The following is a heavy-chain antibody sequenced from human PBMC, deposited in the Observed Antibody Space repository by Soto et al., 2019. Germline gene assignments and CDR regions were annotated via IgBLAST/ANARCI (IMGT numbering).Heavy chain of an antibody. CDR2: IYYSGYT. CDR1: GGSISSSSYY. J-gene: IGHJ3*02. CDR3: ARQYGDYVRGAFDI. D-gene: IGHD4-17*01. V-gene: IGHV4-39*07. Sequence: SETLSLTCTVSGGSISSSSYYWGWIRQPPGKGLEWIGSIYYSGYTYYNPSLKSRVTISVDTSKNQFSLKLSSVTAADTAVYYCARQYGDYVRGAFDIWGQGTMVTVSS.